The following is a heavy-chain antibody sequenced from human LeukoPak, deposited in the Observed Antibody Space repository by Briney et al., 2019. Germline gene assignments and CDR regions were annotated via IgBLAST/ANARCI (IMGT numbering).Heavy chain of an antibody. D-gene: IGHD4-17*01. CDR1: GGPISRYY. Sequence: PSETLSLTCTVSGGPISRYYWSWIRQPPGKGLEWIGYIYYSGSTNYNPSLKSRVTISVDTSKNQFSLKLSSVTAADTAVYYCARTTVVMNNWFDPWGQGTLVPVSS. J-gene: IGHJ5*02. CDR2: IYYSGST. V-gene: IGHV4-59*01. CDR3: ARTTVVMNNWFDP.